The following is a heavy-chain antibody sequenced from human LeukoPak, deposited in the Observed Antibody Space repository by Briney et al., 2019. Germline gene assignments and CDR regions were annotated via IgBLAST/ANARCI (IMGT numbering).Heavy chain of an antibody. CDR1: DFTFSFYW. Sequence: GGSLRLSCAASDFTFSFYWMTWVRQAPGEGLEWVANILPDGSEKYYLDSVKGRFTISRDNPTNSLYLQIDSLRAEDTALYYCGRLARNAWYAVDYWGQGTLVTVSS. V-gene: IGHV3-7*01. D-gene: IGHD6-19*01. J-gene: IGHJ4*02. CDR2: ILPDGSEK. CDR3: GRLARNAWYAVDY.